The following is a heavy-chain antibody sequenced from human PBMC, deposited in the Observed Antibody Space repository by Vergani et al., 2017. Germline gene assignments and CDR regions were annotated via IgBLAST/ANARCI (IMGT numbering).Heavy chain of an antibody. CDR1: GDSISSGVYY. D-gene: IGHD6-13*01. CDR3: ARGKAAANFRGWFDP. CDR2: IYSTGST. Sequence: QVQLQESGPGLVKPSQTLSLTCSVSGDSISSGVYYWNWIRQHPGKGLEWIGYIYSTGSTHHNPSLRRRINMSVDTSKNQFSLKLSSVTAADTAVYYCARGKAAANFRGWFDPWGQGTLVTVSS. J-gene: IGHJ5*02. V-gene: IGHV4-30-4*01.